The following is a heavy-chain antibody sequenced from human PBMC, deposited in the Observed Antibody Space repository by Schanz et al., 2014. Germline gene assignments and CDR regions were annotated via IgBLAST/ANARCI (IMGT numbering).Heavy chain of an antibody. CDR1: GYTFTSFF. CDR3: ARGNTIFGVVILGWLDP. J-gene: IGHJ5*02. Sequence: VQLEQSGAEVKKPGASLRVSCTTSGYTFTSFFITWLRQAPGQGREWMGWISAYSGNSKYAQKLQGRVTMTTDTSTNTAYMELRSLTSDDTAIYYCARGNTIFGVVILGWLDPWGQGTLVTVSS. CDR2: ISAYSGNS. D-gene: IGHD3-3*01. V-gene: IGHV1-18*01.